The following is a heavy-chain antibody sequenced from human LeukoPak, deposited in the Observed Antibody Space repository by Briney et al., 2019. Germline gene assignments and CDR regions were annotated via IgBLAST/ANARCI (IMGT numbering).Heavy chain of an antibody. CDR1: GYTFTGYY. CDR3: ARDPDSSGYYLDY. D-gene: IGHD3-22*01. V-gene: IGHV1-2*06. J-gene: IGHJ4*02. Sequence: SVKVSCKASGYTFTGYYMHWVRQAPRQGLEWMGRINPNSGGTNYAQKFQGRVTMTRDTSISTAYMELSRLRSDDTAVYYCARDPDSSGYYLDYWGQGTLVTVSS. CDR2: INPNSGGT.